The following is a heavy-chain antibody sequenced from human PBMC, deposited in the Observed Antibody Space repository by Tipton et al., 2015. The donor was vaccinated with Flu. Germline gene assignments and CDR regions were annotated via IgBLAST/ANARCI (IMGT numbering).Heavy chain of an antibody. CDR3: AKGQGGVSVIRGGGAVDY. Sequence: SLRLSCAASGFSFSTYAMSWVRQAPGKGLEWVSTVGGGGLSTNYADSVKGRFTISRDNSKNTLFLQMNSLRAEDTAGYFCAKGQGGVSVIRGGGAVDYWGQGTLVTVSS. CDR1: GFSFSTYA. V-gene: IGHV3-23*01. D-gene: IGHD2-21*01. CDR2: VGGGGLST. J-gene: IGHJ4*02.